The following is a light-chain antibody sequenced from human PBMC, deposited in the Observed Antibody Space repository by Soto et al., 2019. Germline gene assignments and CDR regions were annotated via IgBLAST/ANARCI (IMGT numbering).Light chain of an antibody. CDR2: SDH. CDR3: ATWDDSLYGPV. V-gene: IGLV1-44*01. J-gene: IGLJ2*01. Sequence: QSVLAQPPSASGTPGQTVTISCSGSSSNIGRNTVNWYQRLPGTAPKLLIYSDHQRPSGVSDRFSGSKSGTSASLAISGLRSEDEAYYDCATWDDSLYGPVFGGGTKLTVL. CDR1: SSNIGRNT.